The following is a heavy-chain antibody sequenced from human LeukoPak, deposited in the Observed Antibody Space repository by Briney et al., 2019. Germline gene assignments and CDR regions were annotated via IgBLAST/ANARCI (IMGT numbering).Heavy chain of an antibody. D-gene: IGHD3-22*01. J-gene: IGHJ4*02. CDR1: GYTFTGYY. CDR2: INPSGGST. V-gene: IGHV1-46*01. Sequence: ASVKVSCKASGYTFTGYYMHWVRQAPGQGLEWMGIINPSGGSTSYAQKFQGRVTMTRDMSTSTVYMELSSLRSEDTAVYYCARDDYDMGLGDYWGQGTLVTVSS. CDR3: ARDDYDMGLGDY.